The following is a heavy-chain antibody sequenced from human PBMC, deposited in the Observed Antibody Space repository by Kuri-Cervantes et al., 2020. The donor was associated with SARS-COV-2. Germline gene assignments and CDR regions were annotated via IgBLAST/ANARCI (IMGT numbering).Heavy chain of an antibody. D-gene: IGHD4-17*01. Sequence: GSLRLSCTVSGSSVSSGSYYWSWIRQPPGKGLEWIGYIYYNGSTNYNPSLKSRVTISVDTSKTQFSLKLSSVTAADTAMYYCARHDYGDPLTYYYGMDDWGQGTTVTVSS. CDR1: GSSVSSGSYY. CDR3: ARHDYGDPLTYYYGMDD. J-gene: IGHJ6*02. CDR2: IYYNGST. V-gene: IGHV4-61*01.